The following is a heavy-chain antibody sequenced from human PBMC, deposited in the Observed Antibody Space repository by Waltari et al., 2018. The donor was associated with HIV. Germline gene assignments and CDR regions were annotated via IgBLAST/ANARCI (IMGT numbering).Heavy chain of an antibody. J-gene: IGHJ4*02. V-gene: IGHV3-30*18. CDR2: ISYYGDNK. Sequence: QVQLVESGGGVVQPGRSLRLSCAASRFTFSSYAMHWVRQAPGKELEWVAVISYYGDNKYYADSVKGQFTISRDNSKNTLYLQMNSLRAEDTAVYYCAKGASGWSPGYWGQGTLVTVSS. CDR3: AKGASGWSPGY. D-gene: IGHD6-19*01. CDR1: RFTFSSYA.